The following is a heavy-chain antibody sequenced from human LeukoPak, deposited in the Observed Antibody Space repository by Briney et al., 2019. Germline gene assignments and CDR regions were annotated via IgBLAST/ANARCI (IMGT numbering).Heavy chain of an antibody. CDR3: ARVADTAMEYYFDY. D-gene: IGHD5-18*01. J-gene: IGHJ4*02. V-gene: IGHV1-69*05. CDR1: GGTFISYA. Sequence: ASVKVSCKASGGTFISYAISWVRQAPGQGLEWMGRIIPIFGTANYAQKFQGRVTITTDESTSTAYMELSSLRSEDTAVYYCARVADTAMEYYFDYWGQGTLVTVSS. CDR2: IIPIFGTA.